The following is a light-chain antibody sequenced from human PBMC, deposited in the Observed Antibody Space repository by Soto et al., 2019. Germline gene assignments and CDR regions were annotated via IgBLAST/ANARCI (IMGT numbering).Light chain of an antibody. Sequence: EIVLTQSPGTLSLSPGERASLSCRASQSVSNNKLAWYQQKPGQPPRFLIYDASTRAAGIPDRFSGSGSGTDFTLTIARLEPEDVAVYFCQQFGTFPVTFGQGTRLEI. CDR3: QQFGTFPVT. CDR1: QSVSNNK. CDR2: DAS. V-gene: IGKV3-20*01. J-gene: IGKJ2*01.